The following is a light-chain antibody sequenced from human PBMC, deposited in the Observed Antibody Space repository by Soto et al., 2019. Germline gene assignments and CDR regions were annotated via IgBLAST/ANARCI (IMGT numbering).Light chain of an antibody. Sequence: QSVLTQPPSVSGAPGQRVTLSCTGSSSDNGAHYDVHWYQQLPGTAPKLLIYGNNNRPSGVPDRFSGSKSGTSASLAITGLQAEDEADYYCQSYDSSLSGWVFGGGTKLTVL. CDR1: SSDNGAHYD. CDR3: QSYDSSLSGWV. CDR2: GNN. J-gene: IGLJ3*02. V-gene: IGLV1-40*01.